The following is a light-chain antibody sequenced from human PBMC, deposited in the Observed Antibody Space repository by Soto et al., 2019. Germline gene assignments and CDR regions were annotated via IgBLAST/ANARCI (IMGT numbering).Light chain of an antibody. J-gene: IGKJ4*01. CDR1: QTVRNNY. V-gene: IGKV3-20*01. Sequence: EFVLTQSPGTLSLFPGERGTLSCRASQTVRNNYLSWYQQQPGQAPRILIYDASSRATGIPDRFSGGGSGTDFTLTISRLEPEDFAVYYCKQFTSNPLTVGGGTKV. CDR2: DAS. CDR3: KQFTSNPLT.